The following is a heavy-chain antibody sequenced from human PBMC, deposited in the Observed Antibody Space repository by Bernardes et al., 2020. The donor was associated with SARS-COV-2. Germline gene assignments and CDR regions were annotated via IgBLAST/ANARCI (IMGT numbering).Heavy chain of an antibody. D-gene: IGHD3-22*01. CDR2: FDPEDGEA. J-gene: IGHJ3*02. CDR3: TTSLSLTVVVYAFDI. CDR1: GYTLSDLA. V-gene: IGHV1-24*01. Sequence: ASLKVSCKVSGYTLSDLAMHWVRQAPGKGLEWMGSFDPEDGEAVYAQKFLGRVTMTADTSTYTSYMDLSSLRSDDTAVYYCTTSLSLTVVVYAFDIWGQGTTVIVSS.